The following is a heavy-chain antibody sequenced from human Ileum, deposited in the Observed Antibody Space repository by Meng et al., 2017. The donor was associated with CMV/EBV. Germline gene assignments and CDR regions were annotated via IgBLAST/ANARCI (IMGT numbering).Heavy chain of an antibody. Sequence: GESLKISCVASGFTVSSHYMSWVRQAPGKGLEWVSIIYSDGTTYYADSVKGRFTISRNKSKNTLNLQMNGQRAEDMAVYYCAYSSSWAHFDYWGQGTLVTVSS. J-gene: IGHJ4*02. CDR3: AYSSSWAHFDY. V-gene: IGHV3-53*01. CDR1: GFTVSSHY. CDR2: IYSDGTT. D-gene: IGHD6-13*01.